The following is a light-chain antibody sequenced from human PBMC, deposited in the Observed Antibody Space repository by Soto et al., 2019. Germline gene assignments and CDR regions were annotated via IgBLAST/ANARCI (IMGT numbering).Light chain of an antibody. CDR2: DAS. V-gene: IGKV3-11*01. J-gene: IGKJ5*01. CDR3: RQRSNWPIT. CDR1: QSVSSY. Sequence: EIVLTQSPATLSLSPGERATLSCRASQSVSSYLAWYQQKPGQAPRLLTSDASNRATGIPARFSGSGSGTDFPITIRILAPEDVAYYYRRQRSNWPITFGPGTRLEI.